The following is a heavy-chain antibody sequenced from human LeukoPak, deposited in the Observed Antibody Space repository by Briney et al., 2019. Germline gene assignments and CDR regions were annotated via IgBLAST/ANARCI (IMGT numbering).Heavy chain of an antibody. J-gene: IGHJ6*03. V-gene: IGHV5-51*02. CDR3: ARHGYGYCRSTSCYKYMDV. Sequence: GESREFSGQRSGSTFTSYWSGGVGRLPGKGLEWMGIIYPGDSVTTYCPSFQGHVTISADTSISTCYLKWSSLKASDPAIFFCARHGYGYCRSTSCYKYMDVWGKGTTVTVSS. CDR2: IYPGDSVT. CDR1: GSTFTSYW. D-gene: IGHD2-2*02.